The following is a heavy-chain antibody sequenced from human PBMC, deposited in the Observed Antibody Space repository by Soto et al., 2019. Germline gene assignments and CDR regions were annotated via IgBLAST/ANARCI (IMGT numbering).Heavy chain of an antibody. Sequence: DVQLLESGGGLVQPEGSLRLSCAASGFTFSSYAMGWVRQGPGKGVEWVAVVSIGGSTHYADSVRGRFTISRDNSKNTLSLQVNSLTAEDTAVYFCAKRRGAGGHFDYWGQGARVTVSS. CDR1: GFTFSSYA. V-gene: IGHV3-23*01. D-gene: IGHD2-15*01. J-gene: IGHJ4*02. CDR2: VSIGGST. CDR3: AKRRGAGGHFDY.